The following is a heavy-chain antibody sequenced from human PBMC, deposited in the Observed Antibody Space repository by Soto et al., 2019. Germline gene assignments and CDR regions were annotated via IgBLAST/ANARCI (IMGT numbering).Heavy chain of an antibody. D-gene: IGHD4-17*01. CDR2: IYDSGGT. J-gene: IGHJ4*02. Sequence: QVQLQESGPGLVKPSQTLSLTCTVSGGSISSGDYYWIWIRQHPGKGLEWIGYIYDSGGTYYNPSLKSRVTISTGTSTNQFSMKLSSVTAADTAVYYCATGMTTAVIFDYWGQGALVTVSS. V-gene: IGHV4-31*03. CDR3: ATGMTTAVIFDY. CDR1: GGSISSGDYY.